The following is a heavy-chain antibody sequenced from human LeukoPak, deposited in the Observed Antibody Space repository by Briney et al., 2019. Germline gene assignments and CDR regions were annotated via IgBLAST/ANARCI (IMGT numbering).Heavy chain of an antibody. CDR3: ARFLPGLDV. V-gene: IGHV3-74*01. CDR2: INPDGTAT. Sequence: GGSLRLSCGISGFIFIDYWMHWVRQVPGKGPVWVSRINPDGTATNYADSVKGRFIISRDNAKNTLYLQMNSLRVEDTAMYYCARFLPGLDVWGQGTTVTVSS. CDR1: GFIFIDYW. J-gene: IGHJ6*02.